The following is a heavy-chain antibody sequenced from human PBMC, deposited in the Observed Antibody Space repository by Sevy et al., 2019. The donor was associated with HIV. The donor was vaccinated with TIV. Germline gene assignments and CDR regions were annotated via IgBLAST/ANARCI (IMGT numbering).Heavy chain of an antibody. D-gene: IGHD6-13*01. V-gene: IGHV1-8*01. CDR2: MNPNSGNT. CDR1: GYTFTSYD. Sequence: ASVKVSCKASGYTFTSYDINWVRQATGQGLEWMGWMNPNSGNTGYPQKFQGRVTMTRNTSISTAYMELSSLRSEDTVVYYCACYATAAETRNDYWGQGTLVTVSS. J-gene: IGHJ4*02. CDR3: ACYATAAETRNDY.